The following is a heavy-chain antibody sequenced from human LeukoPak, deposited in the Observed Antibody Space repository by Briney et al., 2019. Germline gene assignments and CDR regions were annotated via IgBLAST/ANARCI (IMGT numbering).Heavy chain of an antibody. V-gene: IGHV4-59*01. Sequence: SETLSLTCTVSGGSISSYYWSWIRQPPGKGREWVGYIYYSGSTNYNPSLKSRVTISVDTSKNQFSLKLSSVTAADTAVYYCARDASRFDAFDIWGQGTMVTVSS. D-gene: IGHD3-3*01. CDR3: ARDASRFDAFDI. CDR1: GGSISSYY. CDR2: IYYSGST. J-gene: IGHJ3*02.